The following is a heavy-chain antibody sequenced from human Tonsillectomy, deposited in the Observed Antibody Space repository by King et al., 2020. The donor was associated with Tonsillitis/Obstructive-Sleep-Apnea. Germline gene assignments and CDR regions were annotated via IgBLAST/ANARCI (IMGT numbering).Heavy chain of an antibody. J-gene: IGHJ3*02. CDR2: ISAYNGDT. Sequence: QLVQSGAEVKKPGASVKVSCKASGYTFTTYGISWVRQAPGQGLEWMGWISAYNGDTNSAQRLQGRVTMTTDTSTSTTYMELRSLRSDDTAVYYCARVLGIRNAFDIWGQGTMVTVSS. CDR1: GYTFTTYG. V-gene: IGHV1-18*01. D-gene: IGHD3-16*01. CDR3: ARVLGIRNAFDI.